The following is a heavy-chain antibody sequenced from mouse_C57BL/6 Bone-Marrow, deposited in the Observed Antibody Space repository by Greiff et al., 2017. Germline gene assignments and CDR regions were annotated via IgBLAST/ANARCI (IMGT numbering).Heavy chain of an antibody. CDR1: GFTFSSHG. J-gene: IGHJ2*01. V-gene: IGHV5-6*01. Sequence: EVQRVESGGDLVKPGGSLKLSCAASGFTFSSHGMSWVRQTPDKRLEWVATISSGGSYTYYPDSVKGRFTISRDNAKNTLYLQMSSLESEDTAMYYCASRDRGYYFAYWGQGTTLTVSS. D-gene: IGHD3-3*01. CDR3: ASRDRGYYFAY. CDR2: ISSGGSYT.